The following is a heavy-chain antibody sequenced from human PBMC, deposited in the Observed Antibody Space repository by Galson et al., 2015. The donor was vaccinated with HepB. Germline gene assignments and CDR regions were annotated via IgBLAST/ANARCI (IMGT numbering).Heavy chain of an antibody. J-gene: IGHJ4*02. CDR1: GFTFSKYT. CDR2: ISFDGSNK. D-gene: IGHD6-6*01. V-gene: IGHV3-30*04. CDR3: AREEEYGSSSGAVGY. Sequence: SLRLSCAASGFTFSKYTLHWVRQAPGKGLEWVTIISFDGSNKYYADSVKGRFTISRDNSKNTLDLQMNSLRGEDTGVYFCAREEEYGSSSGAVGYWGQGTLVTVSS.